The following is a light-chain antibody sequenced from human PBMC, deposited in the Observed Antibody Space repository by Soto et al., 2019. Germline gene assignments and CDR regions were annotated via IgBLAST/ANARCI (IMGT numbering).Light chain of an antibody. V-gene: IGKV3-11*01. CDR2: DGS. Sequence: EIVLTQSPGTLSLSPGQSVTLSCMASQGIGDTLAWSQHKPGHAPRLLIYDGSSRATGIPARFSGSGFGTDYTLTISSLEPEDFAVYYCQQSSNWPPINFGQGTRLEIK. CDR1: QGIGDT. CDR3: QQSSNWPPIN. J-gene: IGKJ5*01.